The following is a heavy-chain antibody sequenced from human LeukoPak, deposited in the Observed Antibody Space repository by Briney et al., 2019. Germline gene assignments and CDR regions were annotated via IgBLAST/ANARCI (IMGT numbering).Heavy chain of an antibody. CDR3: ARHSGYDRYFDL. Sequence: SETLSLTCTVSGGSISSYYWSWIRQTPGKGLEWIGNIYYSGSPHSNPSLKSRVTISVDTSKNHVSLNLTSVTAADTAVYYCARHSGYDRYFDLWGQGTRVTVSS. CDR1: GGSISSYY. D-gene: IGHD5-12*01. V-gene: IGHV4-59*12. CDR2: IYYSGSP. J-gene: IGHJ4*02.